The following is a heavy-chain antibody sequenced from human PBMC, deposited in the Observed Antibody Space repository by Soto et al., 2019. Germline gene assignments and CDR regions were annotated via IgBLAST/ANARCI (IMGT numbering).Heavy chain of an antibody. CDR2: IYYSGST. V-gene: IGHV4-59*08. Sequence: NPSETLSLTCTVSGGSVSSYYWSWIRQSPGKGLEWIGYIYYSGSTKYKPSLKSRVTISVDTSKNQFSLKVTSATAADTAVYYCARHSHRSYGLYYFXYWGLGALVTVSS. CDR3: ARHSHRSYGLYYFXY. J-gene: IGHJ4*02. CDR1: GGSVSSYY. D-gene: IGHD1-26*01.